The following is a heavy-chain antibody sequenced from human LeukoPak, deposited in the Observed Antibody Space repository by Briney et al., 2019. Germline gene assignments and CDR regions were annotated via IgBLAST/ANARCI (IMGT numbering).Heavy chain of an antibody. CDR2: ISGNGGST. CDR3: AKERWQVWSQFDY. Sequence: HPGGSLRLSCVASEFTFGSYAMSWVRQAPGKGLEWVSVISGNGGSTYYADSVKGRFTISRDNSKNTLYLQMNSLRAEDAAVYYCAKERWQVWSQFDYWGQGTLVTVSS. V-gene: IGHV3-23*01. J-gene: IGHJ4*02. D-gene: IGHD3-10*01. CDR1: EFTFGSYA.